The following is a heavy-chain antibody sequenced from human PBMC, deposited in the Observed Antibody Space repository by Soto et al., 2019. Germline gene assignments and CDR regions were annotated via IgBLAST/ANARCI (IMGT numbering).Heavy chain of an antibody. V-gene: IGHV3-23*01. CDR3: AKVTDDQ. Sequence: EVQLLESGGGLVQPGGSLRLSCAASGVTFSTYAMSWVRQAPGKGLEWVSAISGSGGSTYYADSVKGRFTVSRDNSKNTLYLQMSRLRAEDTAVYYWAKVTDDQWGQGTLVTVSS. J-gene: IGHJ4*02. CDR1: GVTFSTYA. CDR2: ISGSGGST.